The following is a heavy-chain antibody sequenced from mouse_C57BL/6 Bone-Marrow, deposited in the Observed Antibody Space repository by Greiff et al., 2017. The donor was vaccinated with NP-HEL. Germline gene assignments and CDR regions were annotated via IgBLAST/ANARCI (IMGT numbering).Heavy chain of an antibody. D-gene: IGHD2-5*01. V-gene: IGHV10-1*01. CDR1: GFSFNTYA. CDR2: IRSKSNNYAT. Sequence: EVMLVESGGGLVQPKGSLKLSCAASGFSFNTYAMNWVRQAPGKGLEWVARIRSKSNNYATYSAASVKARFTISIDDSESMLYLQMNNVKAEDTAMYYCVRQGTTNYSNYPYAMDDWGQGTSVTVAT. J-gene: IGHJ4*01. CDR3: VRQGTTNYSNYPYAMDD.